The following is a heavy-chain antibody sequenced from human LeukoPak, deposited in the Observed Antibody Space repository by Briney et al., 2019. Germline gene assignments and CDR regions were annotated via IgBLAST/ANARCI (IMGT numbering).Heavy chain of an antibody. CDR1: GGSISSGGYS. D-gene: IGHD5-12*01. Sequence: SETLSLTCAVSGGSISSGGYSWSWIRQPPGKGLEWIGYIYHSGSTYYNPSLKSRVTISVDRSKNQFSLKLSSVTAADTAVYYCATEVSSGLLYYFDYWGQGTLVTVSS. CDR3: ATEVSSGLLYYFDY. V-gene: IGHV4-30-2*01. J-gene: IGHJ4*02. CDR2: IYHSGST.